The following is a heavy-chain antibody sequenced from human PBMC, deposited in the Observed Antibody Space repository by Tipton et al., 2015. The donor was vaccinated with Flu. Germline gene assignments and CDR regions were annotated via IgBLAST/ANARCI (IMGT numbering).Heavy chain of an antibody. J-gene: IGHJ3*02. CDR1: GFTLGLYW. D-gene: IGHD1-14*01. CDR2: INKDGSVK. V-gene: IGHV3-7*03. Sequence: SLRLSCAASGFTLGLYWMTWVRRAPGKGLEWVANINKDGSVKYYADSVKGRFSISRDNAKRSVYLHINRVRAGDTADYCCARVPEWLGYSLDSWGRGTAVIVSS. CDR3: ARVPEWLGYSLDS.